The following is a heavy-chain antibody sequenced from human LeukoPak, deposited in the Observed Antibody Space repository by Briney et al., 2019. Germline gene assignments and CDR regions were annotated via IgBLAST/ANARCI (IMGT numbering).Heavy chain of an antibody. D-gene: IGHD3-16*01. CDR2: VRGKGFSDPP. CDR1: GFTFSDSA. V-gene: IGHV3-73*01. Sequence: GGSLRLSCAASGFTFSDSAIHWVRQASGKGLEWVGRVRGKGFSDPPAYAASVKDRFTISRDDSESTAYLQMNSLKAEDTAVYYCTVPQSGGNWFDPWGPGTQVTVSS. J-gene: IGHJ5*02. CDR3: TVPQSGGNWFDP.